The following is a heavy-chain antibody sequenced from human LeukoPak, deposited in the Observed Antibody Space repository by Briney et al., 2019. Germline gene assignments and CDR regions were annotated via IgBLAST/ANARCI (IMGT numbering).Heavy chain of an antibody. D-gene: IGHD1-1*01. CDR3: ARDWSY. CDR2: IYYSGST. V-gene: IGHV4-59*12. Sequence: GSLRLSCAASGLTFSSYAMSWVRQAPGKGLEWIGDIYYSGSTNYNPSPKSRVTISVDTSKNQFSLKLSSVTAADTAVYYCARDWSYWGQGTLVTVSS. J-gene: IGHJ4*02. CDR1: GLTFSSYA.